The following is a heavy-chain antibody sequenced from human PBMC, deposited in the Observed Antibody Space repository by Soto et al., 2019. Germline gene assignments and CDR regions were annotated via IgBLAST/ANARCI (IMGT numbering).Heavy chain of an antibody. CDR3: AHRPSGWYRFDY. V-gene: IGHV2-5*01. J-gene: IGHJ4*02. D-gene: IGHD6-19*01. CDR1: GFSLSTSGLG. CDR2: IYWNDDK. Sequence: QITLKESGPTLVRPTQTLTLTCTFSGFSLSTSGLGVGWIRQPPGKALEWLALIYWNDDKRYSPSLKARLTITKDTSKHQVVLTMTNMDPVDTATYYCAHRPSGWYRFDYWGQGTLVTVSS.